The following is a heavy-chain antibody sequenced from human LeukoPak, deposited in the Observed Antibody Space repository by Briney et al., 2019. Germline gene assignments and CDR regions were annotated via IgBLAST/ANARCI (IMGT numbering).Heavy chain of an antibody. D-gene: IGHD3-10*01. J-gene: IGHJ6*03. CDR2: IYYSGTT. V-gene: IGHV4-59*01. Sequence: SETLSLTCTVSGGSISSYYWGWIRQPPGKGLEWIGYIYYSGTTNYYPSLKSRVTISVDTSKNQLSLKLNSVTAADTAVYYCAKDFRGYYYYMDVWGPGTTVTVSS. CDR1: GGSISSYY. CDR3: AKDFRGYYYYMDV.